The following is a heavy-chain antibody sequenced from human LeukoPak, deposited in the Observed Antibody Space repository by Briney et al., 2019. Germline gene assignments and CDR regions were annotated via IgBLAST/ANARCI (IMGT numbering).Heavy chain of an antibody. J-gene: IGHJ4*02. D-gene: IGHD3-22*01. Sequence: SETVSCTGAVYGGTCSGNCWSWIGQHPGKGLEWIGEIDHSGRTNYHPSLNSRVTISVDASKNQFSLKPSSVTAADTAVYFCARGPVLDYDGGGEYYFDYWGQGTTVTVSS. CDR3: ARGPVLDYDGGGEYYFDY. V-gene: IGHV4-34*01. CDR2: IDHSGRT. CDR1: GGTCSGNC.